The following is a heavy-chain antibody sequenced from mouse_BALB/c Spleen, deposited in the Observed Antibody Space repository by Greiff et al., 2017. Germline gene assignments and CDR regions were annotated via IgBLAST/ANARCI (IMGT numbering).Heavy chain of an antibody. Sequence: EVKLQESGGGLVQPGGSRKLSCAASGFTFSSFGMHWVRQAPEKGLEWVAYISSGSSTIYYADTVKGRFTISRDNPKNTLFLQMTSLRSEDTAMYYCARSRYGSSYWYFDVWGAGTTVTVSS. CDR1: GFTFSSFG. CDR2: ISSGSSTI. V-gene: IGHV5-17*02. D-gene: IGHD1-1*01. CDR3: ARSRYGSSYWYFDV. J-gene: IGHJ1*01.